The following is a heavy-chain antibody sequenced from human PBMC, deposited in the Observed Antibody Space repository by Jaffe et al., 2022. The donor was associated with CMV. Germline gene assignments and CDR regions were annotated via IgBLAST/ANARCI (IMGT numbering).Heavy chain of an antibody. Sequence: EVQLVESGGGLVQPGGSLRLSCAASGFTFSIYDMNWVRQAPGKGLEWVSYISNSGSTIYYTDSVKGRFTISRDNAKNSLYLQMNSLRAEDTAVYYCARGHDYGDYPVGRVDYYYYMDVWGKGTTVTVSS. CDR2: ISNSGSTI. V-gene: IGHV3-48*03. CDR1: GFTFSIYD. J-gene: IGHJ6*03. CDR3: ARGHDYGDYPVGRVDYYYYMDV. D-gene: IGHD4-17*01.